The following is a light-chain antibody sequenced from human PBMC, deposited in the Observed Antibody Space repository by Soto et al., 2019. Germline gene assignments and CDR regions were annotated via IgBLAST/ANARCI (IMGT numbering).Light chain of an antibody. Sequence: QSALTQPPSASGTPGQRITISCSGSSSNIGDNPVNWYQQLPGAAPKLLIYINDQRPSGVPDRFSVSKSGTSASLAISGPQPEDEADYYCAAWDDSLNALFGTGTKVTVL. J-gene: IGLJ1*01. CDR3: AAWDDSLNAL. CDR1: SSNIGDNP. CDR2: IND. V-gene: IGLV1-44*01.